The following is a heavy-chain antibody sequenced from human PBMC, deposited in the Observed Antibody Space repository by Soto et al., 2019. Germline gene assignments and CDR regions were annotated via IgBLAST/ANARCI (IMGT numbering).Heavy chain of an antibody. CDR2: ISAYNGNT. CDR1: GYTFTSYG. V-gene: IGHV1-18*01. Sequence: QVQLVQSGAEVKKPGASVKVSCKASGYTFTSYGISWVRQAPGQGLEWMGWISAYNGNTNYAQKLQGRVTMTTDTSTSTAYMELRSLRSDDTAVYYCARDDYGDYFSSPVVVDYWGQGTLVTVSS. CDR3: ARDDYGDYFSSPVVVDY. J-gene: IGHJ4*02. D-gene: IGHD4-17*01.